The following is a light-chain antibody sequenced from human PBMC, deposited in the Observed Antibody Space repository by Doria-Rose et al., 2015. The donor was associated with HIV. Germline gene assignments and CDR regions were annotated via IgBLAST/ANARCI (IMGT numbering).Light chain of an antibody. CDR3: QQSYSIPYT. CDR1: QSISSY. J-gene: IGKJ2*01. V-gene: IGKV1-39*01. CDR2: ATS. Sequence: DIPVTQSPSSLSTSVGDRVTITCRASQSISSYLNWYQQKPGKAPKLLIYATSTLQSGVLSRFSGSGSGTDFTLTISSLQPEDFGTYHCQQSYSIPYTFGQGTKLEIK.